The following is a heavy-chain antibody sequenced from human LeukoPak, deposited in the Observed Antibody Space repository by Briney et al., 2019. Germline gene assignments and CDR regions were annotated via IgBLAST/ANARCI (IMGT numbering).Heavy chain of an antibody. D-gene: IGHD3-16*01. CDR1: ESTLTHFW. CDR3: AGGYGWLIDH. V-gene: IGHV3-7*03. J-gene: IGHJ5*02. Sequence: GGSLRLSCVASESTLTHFWMNWVRQAPGKGLEWVTNIKQDGSETYYLDSVKGRFTISRDNAKRSLTLQMNSLMVEDTAVYYCAGGYGWLIDHWGQGTLVIVSS. CDR2: IKQDGSET.